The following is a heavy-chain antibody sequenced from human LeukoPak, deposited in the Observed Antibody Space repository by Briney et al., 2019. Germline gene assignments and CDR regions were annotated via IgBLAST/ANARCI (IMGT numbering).Heavy chain of an antibody. J-gene: IGHJ4*02. Sequence: SETLSLTCAVSGGSISSADYYWSWIRQSPGKGLEWIGFIYYSGSTCYNPSLKSRVTISVDTSKNQFSLKLRSVTAADTAVYYCASIVVVTAAIDYWGQGTLVTVSS. V-gene: IGHV4-30-4*01. D-gene: IGHD2-21*02. CDR2: IYYSGST. CDR3: ASIVVVTAAIDY. CDR1: GGSISSADYY.